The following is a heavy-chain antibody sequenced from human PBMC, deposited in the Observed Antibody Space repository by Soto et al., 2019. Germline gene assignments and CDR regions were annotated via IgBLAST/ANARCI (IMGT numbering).Heavy chain of an antibody. CDR3: APMLRGSHSDSSHYMDG. D-gene: IGHD3-10*01. Sequence: QVQLVQSGGEVKKPGASVKVSCKASGYTFNSHGISWVRQAPGQGPEWMGWISVHNGDTNYAQKLQGRVTVTTDTSTSTAYRELRRLRSEDTAAYYCAPMLRGSHSDSSHYMDGWGKGTTVTVSS. J-gene: IGHJ6*03. CDR1: GYTFNSHG. V-gene: IGHV1-18*01. CDR2: ISVHNGDT.